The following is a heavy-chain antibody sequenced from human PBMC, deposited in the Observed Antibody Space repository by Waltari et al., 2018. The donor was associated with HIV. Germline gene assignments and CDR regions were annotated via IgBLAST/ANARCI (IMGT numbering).Heavy chain of an antibody. D-gene: IGHD3-3*01. CDR2: IYTSGST. Sequence: QVQLQESGPGLVKPSETLSLTCTVSGGSISSYYWSWIRQPAGKGLEWIGRIYTSGSTNSNPSLKSRVTMSVDTSKNQFSLKLSSVTAADTAVYYCARDLGITIFGVAEGYYYYGMDVWGQGTTVTVSS. CDR3: ARDLGITIFGVAEGYYYYGMDV. CDR1: GGSISSYY. J-gene: IGHJ6*02. V-gene: IGHV4-4*07.